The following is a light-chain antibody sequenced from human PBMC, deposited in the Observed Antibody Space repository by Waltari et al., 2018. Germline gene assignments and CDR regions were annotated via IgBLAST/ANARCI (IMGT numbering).Light chain of an antibody. Sequence: QSVLTQPPSASGTPGQRVTISCSGSRSNLGSNYVYWYQQLPGTAPKLRIYTGDQRPSGVPDRFSGSKSGTSASLAISGLRSEDEADYYCAAWDDSLSGRVFGGGTKLTVL. J-gene: IGLJ3*02. CDR2: TGD. CDR1: RSNLGSNY. CDR3: AAWDDSLSGRV. V-gene: IGLV1-47*01.